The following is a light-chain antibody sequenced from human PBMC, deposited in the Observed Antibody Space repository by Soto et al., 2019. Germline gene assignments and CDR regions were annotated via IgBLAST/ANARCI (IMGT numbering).Light chain of an antibody. CDR2: EGS. Sequence: QSALTQPASASGSPGQSITISCTGTSSDVGGYNLVSWYQQHPGKAPKLMIFEGSKRPSGVSNRFSGSKSGNTASLTISGLQAEEEADYYCCSYAGSNTLLFGGGTKVTVL. V-gene: IGLV2-23*01. J-gene: IGLJ2*01. CDR3: CSYAGSNTLL. CDR1: SSDVGGYNL.